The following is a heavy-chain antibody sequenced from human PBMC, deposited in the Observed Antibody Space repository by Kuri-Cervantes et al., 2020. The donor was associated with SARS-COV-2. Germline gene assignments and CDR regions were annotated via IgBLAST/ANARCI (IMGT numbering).Heavy chain of an antibody. D-gene: IGHD1-26*01. Sequence: LSLTCAASGFTFSSYSMNWVRQAPGKGLEWVSSISSSSSYIYYADSVKGRFTISRDNAKNSLYLQMNSLRAEDTAVYYCARGWDHYYYYYMDVWGKGTTVTVSS. J-gene: IGHJ6*03. CDR3: ARGWDHYYYYYMDV. V-gene: IGHV3-21*01. CDR1: GFTFSSYS. CDR2: ISSSSSYI.